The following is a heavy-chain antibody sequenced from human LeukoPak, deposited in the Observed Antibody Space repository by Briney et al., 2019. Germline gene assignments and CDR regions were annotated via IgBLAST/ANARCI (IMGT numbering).Heavy chain of an antibody. Sequence: GGSLRLSCAASGFTVSSNYMSWVRQAPGKGLEWVSVIYSGGSTYYADSVMGRFTISRDNSKNTLYLQMNSLRAEDTAVYYCARFPLNLIVGAPQKAFDIWGQGTMVTVSS. CDR1: GFTVSSNY. CDR3: ARFPLNLIVGAPQKAFDI. D-gene: IGHD1-26*01. V-gene: IGHV3-53*01. CDR2: IYSGGST. J-gene: IGHJ3*02.